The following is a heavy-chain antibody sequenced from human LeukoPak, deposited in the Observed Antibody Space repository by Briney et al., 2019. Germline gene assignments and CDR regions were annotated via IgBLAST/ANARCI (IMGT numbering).Heavy chain of an antibody. V-gene: IGHV3-48*03. CDR1: GFTFSSYE. CDR3: AKDNSGDYVWGSYRYFDY. J-gene: IGHJ4*02. CDR2: ISSSGSTI. D-gene: IGHD3-16*02. Sequence: GGSLRLSCAASGFTFSSYEMNWVRQAPGKGLEWVSYISSSGSTIYYADSVKGRFTISRDNAKNSLYLQMNSLRAEDMALYYCAKDNSGDYVWGSYRYFDYWGQGTLVTVSS.